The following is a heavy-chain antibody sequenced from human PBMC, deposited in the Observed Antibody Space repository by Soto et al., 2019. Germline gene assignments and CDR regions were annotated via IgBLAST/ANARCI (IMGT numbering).Heavy chain of an antibody. V-gene: IGHV3-30*18. D-gene: IGHD2-15*01. Sequence: QVQLVESGGGVVQPGRSLRLSCAASGFTFSSYGMHWVRQAPGKGLEWVAVISYDGSNKYYVDSVKGRFTISKNTLYLQMNSLRAEDTAVYYCAKETYSGPLDYWGQGTLVTVSS. J-gene: IGHJ4*02. CDR2: ISYDGSNK. CDR1: GFTFSSYG. CDR3: AKETYSGPLDY.